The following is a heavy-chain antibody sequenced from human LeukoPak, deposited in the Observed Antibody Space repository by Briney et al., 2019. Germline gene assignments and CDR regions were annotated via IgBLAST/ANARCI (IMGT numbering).Heavy chain of an antibody. V-gene: IGHV3-33*01. Sequence: GGSLRLSCAASGFTLRNYGMHWVRQAPGKGLEWVAGIWYDGSNKYYPDSVKGRFTISRDNSKNTLYLQMNSLRAEDTGVYYCARNPDSSAVVVVSTGYWGQGTLVTVSS. CDR1: GFTLRNYG. CDR2: IWYDGSNK. D-gene: IGHD2-15*01. J-gene: IGHJ4*02. CDR3: ARNPDSSAVVVVSTGY.